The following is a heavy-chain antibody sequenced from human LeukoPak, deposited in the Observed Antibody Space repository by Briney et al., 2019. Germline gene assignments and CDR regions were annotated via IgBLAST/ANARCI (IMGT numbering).Heavy chain of an antibody. CDR2: FDPEDGET. CDR3: AASSSWSGGRDYYYGMDV. D-gene: IGHD6-13*01. J-gene: IGHJ6*02. V-gene: IGHV1-24*01. CDR1: GYTLTELS. Sequence: ASVKVSCKVSGYTLTELSMHWVRQAPGKGLEWMGGFDPEDGETIYAQKFQGRVTMSEDTSTDTAYMELSSLRSEDTAVYYCAASSSWSGGRDYYYGMDVWGQGTTVTVSS.